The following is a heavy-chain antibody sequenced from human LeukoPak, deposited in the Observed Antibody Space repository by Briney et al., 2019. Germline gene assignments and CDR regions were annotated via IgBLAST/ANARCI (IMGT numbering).Heavy chain of an antibody. Sequence: PLASVKVSCKASGYTFSSHDISWVRHATGQGLEWMGWMNPDRGDTFFAQNFQGRVTMTRDTSTSTACMELSSLRSEDTAVYYCARATDYVWGTSRYSLDDYGLDVWGQGAAVTVSS. J-gene: IGHJ6*02. CDR2: MNPDRGDT. CDR1: GYTFSSHD. CDR3: ARATDYVWGTSRYSLDDYGLDV. V-gene: IGHV1-8*01. D-gene: IGHD3-16*02.